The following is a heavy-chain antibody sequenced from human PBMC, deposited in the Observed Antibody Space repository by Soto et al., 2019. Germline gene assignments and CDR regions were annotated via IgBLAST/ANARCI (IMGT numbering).Heavy chain of an antibody. V-gene: IGHV1-8*02. J-gene: IGHJ5*02. D-gene: IGHD6-13*01. Sequence: ASVKVSCKASGYTFINFDISWVRQATGQGLEWMGWMNPGSGKTGYANKFQGRVTMTRDASTGTAHLELSSLTSEDTAVYYCARMASAGTLNWFDPWGQGTLVTVSS. CDR1: GYTFINFD. CDR3: ARMASAGTLNWFDP. CDR2: MNPGSGKT.